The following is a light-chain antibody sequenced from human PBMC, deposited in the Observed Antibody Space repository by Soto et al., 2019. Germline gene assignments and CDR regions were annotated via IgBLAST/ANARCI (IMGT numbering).Light chain of an antibody. Sequence: DIHMTHSPSTLSASVWYIVAITCRASQSISSWLAWYQQKPGKAPKLLIYKASSLESGVPSTFSGSGSGTEFTLTISSLQPDGFATYHCQQYKSFPWTFGQGTKVDIK. CDR2: KAS. CDR1: QSISSW. J-gene: IGKJ1*01. CDR3: QQYKSFPWT. V-gene: IGKV1-5*03.